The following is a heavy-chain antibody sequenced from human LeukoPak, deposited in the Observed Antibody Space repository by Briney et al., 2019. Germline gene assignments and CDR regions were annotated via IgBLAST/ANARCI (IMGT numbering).Heavy chain of an antibody. V-gene: IGHV1-2*02. CDR3: ARDRQEWLYAFDI. CDR1: GYTFTGYY. J-gene: IGHJ3*02. CDR2: INPNSGGT. Sequence: VSVKVSCKASGYTFTGYYMHWARQAPGQGLEWMGWINPNSGGTNYAQKFQGRVTMTRDTSISTAYMELRSLRSDDTAVYYCARDRQEWLYAFDIWGQGTMVTVSS. D-gene: IGHD6-19*01.